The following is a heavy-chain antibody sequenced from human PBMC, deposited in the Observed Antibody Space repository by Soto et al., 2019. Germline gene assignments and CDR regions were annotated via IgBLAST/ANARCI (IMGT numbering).Heavy chain of an antibody. CDR1: GFTFNRHW. CDR2: IKEDGSEK. J-gene: IGHJ4*02. Sequence: EVQLVESGGGLVQPGGSLRLSCAVSGFTFNRHWMSWVRQTPGKGLEWVASIKEDGSEKFYVDSVKGRFTISRDNAKNSLFWQMNSLRVEDTAVNCGVRPGGKPPDYWGQGTLVTVSS. CDR3: VRPGGKPPDY. V-gene: IGHV3-7*01.